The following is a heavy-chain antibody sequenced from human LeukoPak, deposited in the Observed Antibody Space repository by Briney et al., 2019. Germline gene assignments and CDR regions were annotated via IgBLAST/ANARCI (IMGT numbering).Heavy chain of an antibody. V-gene: IGHV3-48*03. CDR1: GFTFSSYE. J-gene: IGHJ4*02. Sequence: GGSLRLSCAASGFTFSSYEMNWVRQAPGKGLEWVSFISSSDTTIYYADSVKGRFTISRDNAKNSLYLQMNSLRAEDTAVYYCARMGLVFGGIDYWGQGTLVTVSS. CDR2: ISSSDTTI. D-gene: IGHD3-10*02. CDR3: ARMGLVFGGIDY.